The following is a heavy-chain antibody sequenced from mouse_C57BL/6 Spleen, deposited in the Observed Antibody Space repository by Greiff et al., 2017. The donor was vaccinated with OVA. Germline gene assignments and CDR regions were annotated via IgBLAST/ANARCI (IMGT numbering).Heavy chain of an antibody. CDR3: ARQAQATRGYFDY. CDR1: GYAFTNYL. CDR2: INPGSGGT. J-gene: IGHJ2*01. D-gene: IGHD3-2*02. V-gene: IGHV1-54*01. Sequence: VKLQQSGAELVRPGTSVKVSCKASGYAFTNYLIEWVKQRPGQGLEWIGVINPGSGGTNYNEKFKGKATLTADKSSSTAYMQLSSLTSEDSAVYFCARQAQATRGYFDYWGQGTTLTVSS.